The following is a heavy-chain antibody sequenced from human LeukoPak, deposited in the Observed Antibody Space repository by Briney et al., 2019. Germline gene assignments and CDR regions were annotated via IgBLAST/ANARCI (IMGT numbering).Heavy chain of an antibody. CDR2: IYSGGST. V-gene: IGHV3-53*05. D-gene: IGHD4-17*01. CDR1: GFTVSSNY. Sequence: GGSLRLSCAASGFTVSSNYMSWVRQAPGKGLEWVSVIYSGGSTYYADSVMGRFTISTANSTNTLYLQMNSMRAASTAVYYYAADYGAPPYWGQGTLVTVSS. CDR3: AADYGAPPY. J-gene: IGHJ4*02.